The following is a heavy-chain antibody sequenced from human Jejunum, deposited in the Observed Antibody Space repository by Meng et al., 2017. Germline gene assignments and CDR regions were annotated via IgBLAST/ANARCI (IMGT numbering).Heavy chain of an antibody. V-gene: IGHV3-66*01. CDR3: VSGDSV. D-gene: IGHD1-26*01. Sequence: EGWRGEAGGGVVQPGGSRRLSCAASGFIVSNTYMSWVRRAPGKGLEWVAVIFSDAGTNSADSVKGRFTISRDNFRNTLYLQMNSLRVEDTAVYYCVSGDSVWGQGILVTVSS. CDR2: IFSDAGT. CDR1: GFIVSNTY. J-gene: IGHJ4*02.